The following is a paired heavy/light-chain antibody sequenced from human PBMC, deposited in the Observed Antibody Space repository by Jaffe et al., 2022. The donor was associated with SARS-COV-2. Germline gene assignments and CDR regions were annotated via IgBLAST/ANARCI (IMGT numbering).Heavy chain of an antibody. J-gene: IGHJ4*02. Sequence: EVQLLESGGGLVQPGGSLRLSCAASGFSLITSVMSWVRQVPGKGLEWISGISNSDTRTYYADSVKGRFSISRDSSRNTLFLQMSSLSVDDTAVYYCAKAFYSGYLGGHFDYWGQGALVTVSS. CDR1: GFSLITSV. V-gene: IGHV3-23*01. CDR2: ISNSDTRT. CDR3: AKAFYSGYLGGHFDY. D-gene: IGHD5-12*01.
Light chain of an antibody. J-gene: IGLJ3*02. Sequence: QSALTQPASVSGSPGQSITISCIGTSSDIGGHNYVSWYQQYPGKAPKVIIYEVSRRPSGVPDRFSGSKSDNTASLSISGLQAEDEADYYCASYTRSNTLVFGGGTKLTVL. V-gene: IGLV2-14*01. CDR1: SSDIGGHNY. CDR2: EVS. CDR3: ASYTRSNTLV.